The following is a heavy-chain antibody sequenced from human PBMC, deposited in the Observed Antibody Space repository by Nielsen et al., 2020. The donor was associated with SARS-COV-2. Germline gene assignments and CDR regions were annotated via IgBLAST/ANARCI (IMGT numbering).Heavy chain of an antibody. CDR1: GFTFSSYG. Sequence: GESLKISCAASGFTFSSYGMHWVRQAPGKGLEWVAVIWYDGSNKYYADSVKGRFTISRDNSKNTLYLQMNSLRAEDTAVYYCARESHYGDYGGAFDIWGQGTMVTVSS. D-gene: IGHD4-17*01. J-gene: IGHJ3*02. CDR2: IWYDGSNK. V-gene: IGHV3-33*01. CDR3: ARESHYGDYGGAFDI.